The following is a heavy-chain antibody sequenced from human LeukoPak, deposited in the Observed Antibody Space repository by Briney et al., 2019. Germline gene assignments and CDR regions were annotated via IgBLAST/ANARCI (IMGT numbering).Heavy chain of an antibody. CDR3: ARDYGGNVFDY. CDR2: IKQDGSEK. Sequence: PGGSLRLSCAASGFTFSSYWMSWVRQAPGKGLEWVANIKQDGSEKYYVDSVKGRFTISRDNAKNSLYLQMNSLKAEDTAVYYCARDYGGNVFDYWGQGTLVTVSS. J-gene: IGHJ4*02. CDR1: GFTFSSYW. D-gene: IGHD4-23*01. V-gene: IGHV3-7*01.